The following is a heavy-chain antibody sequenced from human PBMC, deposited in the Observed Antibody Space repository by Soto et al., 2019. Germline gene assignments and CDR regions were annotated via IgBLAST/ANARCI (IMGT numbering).Heavy chain of an antibody. D-gene: IGHD2-8*01. CDR2: INWDSGDI. CDR3: AKDTAPGFYDANGHLDY. CDR1: GISFDDYA. V-gene: IGHV3-9*01. Sequence: VQLVESGGGLVQPGRSRRLSCVVSGISFDDYAMHWVRQVPGKGLEWVSGINWDSGDIGYADSVKGRFTISRDNAKNSLYLQMNSPRTEDTALYYCAKDTAPGFYDANGHLDYWGQGTPVTVSS. J-gene: IGHJ4*02.